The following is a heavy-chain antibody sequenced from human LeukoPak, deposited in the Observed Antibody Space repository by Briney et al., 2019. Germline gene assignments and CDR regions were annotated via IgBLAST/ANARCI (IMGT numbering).Heavy chain of an antibody. CDR3: ATGHLWF. CDR2: IKSDGSVK. J-gene: IGHJ4*02. D-gene: IGHD5-18*01. Sequence: GSLRLSCVGSGFTFSSYWMNWVRQAPGKGLEWVANIKSDGSVKYYVDSVKGRFTISRDNAKNSLYLQMNSLRADDTAVYYCATGHLWFWRQGTLVTVSS. CDR1: GFTFSSYW. V-gene: IGHV3-7*02.